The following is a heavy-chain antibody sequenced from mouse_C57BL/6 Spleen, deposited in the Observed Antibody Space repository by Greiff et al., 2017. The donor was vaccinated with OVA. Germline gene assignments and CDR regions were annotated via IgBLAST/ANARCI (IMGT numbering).Heavy chain of an antibody. J-gene: IGHJ1*03. CDR3: ARDRTTVVATSGYFDV. CDR2: ISDGGSYT. Sequence: EVNLVESGGGLVKPGGSLKLSCAASGFTFSSYAMSWVRQTPEKRLEWVATISDGGSYTYYPDNVKGRFTISRDNAKNNLYLQMSHLKSEDTAMYYCARDRTTVVATSGYFDVWGTGTTVTVSS. D-gene: IGHD1-1*01. CDR1: GFTFSSYA. V-gene: IGHV5-4*01.